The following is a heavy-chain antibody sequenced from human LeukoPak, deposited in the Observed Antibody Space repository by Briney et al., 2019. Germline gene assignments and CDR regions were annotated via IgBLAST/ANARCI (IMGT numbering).Heavy chain of an antibody. CDR2: ISSSSSII. Sequence: GGSLRLSCAASGFTFSSYSMNWVRQAPGKGLEWVSYISSSSSIIYYADSVKGRFTISRDNAKNSLYLQMNSLRAEDTAVYYCARGRYCSSTSCRNWFDPWGQGTLVTVSS. D-gene: IGHD2-2*01. CDR1: GFTFSSYS. V-gene: IGHV3-48*01. CDR3: ARGRYCSSTSCRNWFDP. J-gene: IGHJ5*02.